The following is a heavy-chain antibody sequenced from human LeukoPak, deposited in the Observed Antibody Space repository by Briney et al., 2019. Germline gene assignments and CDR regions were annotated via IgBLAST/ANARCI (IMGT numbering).Heavy chain of an antibody. J-gene: IGHJ4*02. Sequence: GGSLRLSCAASGFTFSRYSMNWVRQAPGKGLEWVSAISGSGGSTYYADSVKGRFTISRDNSKNTLYLQMNSLRAEDTAVYYCAKEVIPATASDYWGQGTLVTVSS. D-gene: IGHD2-2*01. CDR1: GFTFSRYS. CDR3: AKEVIPATASDY. V-gene: IGHV3-23*01. CDR2: ISGSGGST.